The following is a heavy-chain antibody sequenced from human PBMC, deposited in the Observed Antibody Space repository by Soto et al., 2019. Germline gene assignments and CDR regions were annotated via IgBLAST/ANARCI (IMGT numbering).Heavy chain of an antibody. V-gene: IGHV4-34*01. J-gene: IGHJ4*02. CDR3: ARDYYGSGSYLLFDY. CDR1: GGSFSGYY. Sequence: PSETLSLTCAVYGGSFSGYYWSWIRQPPGKGLEWIGEINHSGSTNYNPSLKSRVTISVDTSKNQFSLKLSSVTAADTAVYYCARDYYGSGSYLLFDYWGQGTLVTAPQ. CDR2: INHSGST. D-gene: IGHD3-10*01.